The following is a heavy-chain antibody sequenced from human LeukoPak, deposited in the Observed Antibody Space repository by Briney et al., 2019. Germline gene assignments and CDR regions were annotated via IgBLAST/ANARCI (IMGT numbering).Heavy chain of an antibody. J-gene: IGHJ5*02. Sequence: PSETLSLTCTVSGGSISSSSYYWGWIRQPPGKGLEWIGSIYYSGSTYYNPSLKSRVTISVDTSKNQFSLKLSSVTAADTAVYYCASREWRSSSWYNWFDPWGQGTLVTVSS. V-gene: IGHV4-39*07. CDR3: ASREWRSSSWYNWFDP. CDR2: IYYSGST. D-gene: IGHD6-13*01. CDR1: GGSISSSSYY.